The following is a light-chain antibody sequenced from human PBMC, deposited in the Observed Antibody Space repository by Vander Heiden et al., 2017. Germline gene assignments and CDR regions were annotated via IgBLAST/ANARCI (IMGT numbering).Light chain of an antibody. CDR1: QYIGTN. CDR3: QQRGAWPRT. Sequence: EIVLTQSPATLSLSPGERATLSCRASQYIGTNLAWYQQKPGQAPRFLIPDASDRATGIPARFSGSGSGTDFTLTISSPEPEDFAVYYCQQRGAWPRTFGQGTKVEVK. CDR2: DAS. V-gene: IGKV3-11*01. J-gene: IGKJ1*01.